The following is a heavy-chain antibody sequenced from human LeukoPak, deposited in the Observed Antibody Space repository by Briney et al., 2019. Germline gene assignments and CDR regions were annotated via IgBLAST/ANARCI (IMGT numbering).Heavy chain of an antibody. CDR1: GFTFSSYS. D-gene: IGHD1-14*01. V-gene: IGHV3-15*01. Sequence: GGSLRLSCAASGFTFSSYSMNWVRQAPGKGLEWAGRIKSKTDGGTTDYAAPVKGGFTISRDDSKNTLYLHMNSLKTEDTAVYYCTTGTWAAFDIWGQGTMVTVSS. CDR2: IKSKTDGGTT. J-gene: IGHJ3*02. CDR3: TTGTWAAFDI.